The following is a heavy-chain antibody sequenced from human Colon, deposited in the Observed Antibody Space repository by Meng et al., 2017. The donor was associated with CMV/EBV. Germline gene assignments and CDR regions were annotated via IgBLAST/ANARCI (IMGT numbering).Heavy chain of an antibody. Sequence: EVQVVESGGGLVQPGGSLRLSCAASGFTVSSNSMSWVRQAPGKGLEWVSVIYSGGSTYYADSVKGRFTISRDNSKNTLYLQMNSLRAEDTAVYYCARDSSSWYADYWGQGTLVTVSS. CDR2: IYSGGST. J-gene: IGHJ4*02. CDR1: GFTVSSNS. CDR3: ARDSSSWYADY. D-gene: IGHD6-13*01. V-gene: IGHV3-66*01.